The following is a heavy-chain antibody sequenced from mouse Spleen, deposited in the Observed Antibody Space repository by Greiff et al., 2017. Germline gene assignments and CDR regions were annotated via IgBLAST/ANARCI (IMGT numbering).Heavy chain of an antibody. CDR1: GFTFSDYG. J-gene: IGHJ3*01. CDR3: ARNYYGSREFAY. V-gene: IGHV5-17*01. D-gene: IGHD1-1*01. CDR2: ISSGSSTI. Sequence: EVNVVESGGGLVKPGGSLKLSCAASGFTFSDYGMHWVRQAPEKGLEWVAYISSGSSTIYYADTVKGRFTISRDNAKNTLFLQMTSLRSEDTAMYYCARNYYGSREFAYWGQGTLVTVSA.